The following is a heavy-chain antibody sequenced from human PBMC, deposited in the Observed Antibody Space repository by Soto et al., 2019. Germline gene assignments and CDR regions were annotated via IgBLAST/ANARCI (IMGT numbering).Heavy chain of an antibody. J-gene: IGHJ6*02. CDR1: GYTFTGYY. V-gene: IGHV1-2*02. CDR2: INPNSGGT. CDR3: ARDLGWQQLVTGYYYGMDV. Sequence: ASVKVSCKASGYTFTGYYMHWVRQAPGQGLEWMGWINPNSGGTNYAQKFQGRVTMTRDTSISTAYMELSRLRSDDTAVYYCARDLGWQQLVTGYYYGMDVWGQGTTVTVS. D-gene: IGHD6-13*01.